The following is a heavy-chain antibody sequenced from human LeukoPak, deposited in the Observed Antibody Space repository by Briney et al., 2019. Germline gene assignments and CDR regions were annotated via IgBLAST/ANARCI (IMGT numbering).Heavy chain of an antibody. Sequence: SETLSLTCAVYGGSFSGYYWSWIRQPPGKGLEWIGEINHSGSTNYNPSLKSRVTISVDTSKNQFSLKLNSVTAADTAVYYCVKSNGYGLIDIWGQGTMVTVS. CDR1: GGSFSGYY. D-gene: IGHD3-10*01. CDR3: VKSNGYGLIDI. V-gene: IGHV4-34*01. CDR2: INHSGST. J-gene: IGHJ3*02.